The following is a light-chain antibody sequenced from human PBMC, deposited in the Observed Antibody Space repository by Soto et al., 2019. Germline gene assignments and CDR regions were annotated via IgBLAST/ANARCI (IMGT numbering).Light chain of an antibody. Sequence: DIQMTQSPSSLSASVGDKVTITCRASQDVSIWLAWFQQKPGEAPKLLIYGASSLQSGVPSRFSGTGSGTDFTLTINSLQSEDFATYYCLQAKSFPRTFGGGTKVEVK. CDR2: GAS. J-gene: IGKJ4*01. CDR1: QDVSIW. V-gene: IGKV1-12*01. CDR3: LQAKSFPRT.